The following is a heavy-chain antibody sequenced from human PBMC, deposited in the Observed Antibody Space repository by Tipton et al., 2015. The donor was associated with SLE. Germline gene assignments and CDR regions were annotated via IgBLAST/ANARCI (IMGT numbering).Heavy chain of an antibody. D-gene: IGHD7-27*01. V-gene: IGHV3-33*01. CDR1: RFTFSSYG. Sequence: SLRLSCAASRFTFSSYGMHWVRQAPGKGLEWVAVIWYDGSNKYYADSVKGRFTISRDNSKNTLYLQMNSLRAEDTAVYYCAIVDWGSNPPFDYWGQGTLVTVSS. CDR2: IWYDGSNK. CDR3: AIVDWGSNPPFDY. J-gene: IGHJ4*02.